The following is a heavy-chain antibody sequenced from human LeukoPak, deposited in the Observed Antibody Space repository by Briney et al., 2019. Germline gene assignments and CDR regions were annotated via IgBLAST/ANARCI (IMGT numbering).Heavy chain of an antibody. CDR1: GYIFTGYS. V-gene: IGHV1-2*02. J-gene: IGHJ4*02. CDR3: ARDLGWDVLIIDY. D-gene: IGHD1-26*01. Sequence: ASVKVSCKASGYIFTGYSIHWVRQAPGQGLEWMGCINSNSGGTNYAQKFQGRVTMTRDTSIRTAYMELSSLRSDDTALYYCARDLGWDVLIIDYWGQGTLDTVSS. CDR2: INSNSGGT.